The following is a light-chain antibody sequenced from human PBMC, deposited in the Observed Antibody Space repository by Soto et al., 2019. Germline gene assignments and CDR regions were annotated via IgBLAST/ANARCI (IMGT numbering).Light chain of an antibody. V-gene: IGKV3-20*01. CDR1: QTISSSF. J-gene: IGKJ3*01. CDR2: RAS. CDR3: HQFRSFPLDT. Sequence: EIVLTQSPGTLSLSPGERATLSCRASQTISSSFLAWYQQKPGQAPRLLIYRASRRAPGIPDRFSGSGSWSDFTLTISRLEPEDFAVYYCHQFRSFPLDTFGTGTKVEIK.